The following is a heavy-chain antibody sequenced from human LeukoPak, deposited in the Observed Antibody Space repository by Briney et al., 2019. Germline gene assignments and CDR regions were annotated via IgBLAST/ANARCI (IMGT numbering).Heavy chain of an antibody. D-gene: IGHD6-19*01. J-gene: IGHJ4*02. CDR2: LGSTGTST. CDR3: ARGAFYSSGWLSLFGY. CDR1: GFTFTSYA. Sequence: GGSLRLSCKASGFTFTSYAMGWVRQAPGKGLEWVSVLGSTGTSTYYAESVRGRFTISRDKSKSTLFLQMNSLRAEDTAVYFCARGAFYSSGWLSLFGYWGQGTLVTVSS. V-gene: IGHV3-23*01.